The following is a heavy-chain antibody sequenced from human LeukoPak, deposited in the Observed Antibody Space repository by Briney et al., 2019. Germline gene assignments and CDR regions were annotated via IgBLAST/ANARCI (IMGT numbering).Heavy chain of an antibody. CDR2: ISAYNGST. Sequence: ASVKVSWKASGYTFTSYGISWVRQAPGQGLEWMGWISAYNGSTNYAQKLQGRVTMTTDTSTSTVYMDLRSVRSDDTAVYYCARSLWFGEFAHWGQGTLVTVSS. J-gene: IGHJ4*02. D-gene: IGHD3-10*01. CDR1: GYTFTSYG. CDR3: ARSLWFGEFAH. V-gene: IGHV1-18*01.